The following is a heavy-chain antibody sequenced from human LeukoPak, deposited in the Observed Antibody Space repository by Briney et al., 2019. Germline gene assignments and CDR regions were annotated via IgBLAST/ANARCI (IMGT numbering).Heavy chain of an antibody. CDR2: INSDGTTT. D-gene: IGHD5-18*01. Sequence: GGSLRLSCAASGFTFSIYWMHWVRQVPGKGLVWVSRINSDGTTTDYADAVKGRFTISRDNAKNTLYLEMNSLRAEGTAVYYCAPEGGYSYDYWGQGTLVTVSS. V-gene: IGHV3-74*01. CDR3: APEGGYSYDY. CDR1: GFTFSIYW. J-gene: IGHJ4*02.